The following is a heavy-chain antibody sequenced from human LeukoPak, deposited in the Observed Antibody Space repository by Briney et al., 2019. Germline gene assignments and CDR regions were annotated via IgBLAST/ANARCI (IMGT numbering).Heavy chain of an antibody. Sequence: PGGSLRLSCAASGFTFSTYAMTWVRQAPGKGLEWVSGLGGSGTSTYYADSVKGRFTISRDNSKNTLYLQMNSLRADDTAIYYCAKGSLSVTTKTYFDSWGQGTLVTVSS. V-gene: IGHV3-23*01. J-gene: IGHJ4*02. CDR1: GFTFSTYA. D-gene: IGHD4-17*01. CDR2: LGGSGTST. CDR3: AKGSLSVTTKTYFDS.